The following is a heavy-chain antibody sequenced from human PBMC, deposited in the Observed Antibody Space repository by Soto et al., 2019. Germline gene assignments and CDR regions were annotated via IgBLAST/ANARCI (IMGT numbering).Heavy chain of an antibody. V-gene: IGHV4-31*03. D-gene: IGHD3-16*01. CDR1: GCSLREFGHF. CDR3: ATDSGGPPLNRFDY. Sequence: TLSLTCTVSGCSLREFGHFWTWIRQRPGRGLEWIGYSTYTGVTYYSPSLQSRISISVDTSKNQSSLTLNSVTAADTAVYYCATDSGGPPLNRFDYWGQGTLVTVSS. CDR2: STYTGVT. J-gene: IGHJ4*03.